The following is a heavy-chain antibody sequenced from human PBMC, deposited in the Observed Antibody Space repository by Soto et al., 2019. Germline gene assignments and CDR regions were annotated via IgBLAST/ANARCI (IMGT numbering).Heavy chain of an antibody. CDR1: GYTFTGYY. J-gene: IGHJ3*02. Sequence: GASVKVSCKASGYTFTGYYLHWVRQAPGQGLEWMGWINPNSGGTSYAQRFQGRVTMTSDTSVTTTYVEVSRLRSDDTAVYYCARNCAGDCQPYDALDIWGQGTMVTVSS. CDR2: INPNSGGT. D-gene: IGHD2-21*02. V-gene: IGHV1-2*02. CDR3: ARNCAGDCQPYDALDI.